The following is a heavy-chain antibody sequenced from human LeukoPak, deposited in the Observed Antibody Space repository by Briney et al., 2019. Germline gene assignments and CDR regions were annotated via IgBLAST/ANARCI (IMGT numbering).Heavy chain of an antibody. CDR2: INHRGIT. Sequence: SETLSLTCAVSSGSFFGYHWNWIRQVPGKGLEWIGEINHRGITNYNPSLKSRVTISVDTSKNQFSLRLRSVTAADTAVYYCARDPTTVITTPYYFDDWGQGTLVTVSS. D-gene: IGHD4-23*01. V-gene: IGHV4-34*01. CDR3: ARDPTTVITTPYYFDD. J-gene: IGHJ4*02. CDR1: SGSFFGYH.